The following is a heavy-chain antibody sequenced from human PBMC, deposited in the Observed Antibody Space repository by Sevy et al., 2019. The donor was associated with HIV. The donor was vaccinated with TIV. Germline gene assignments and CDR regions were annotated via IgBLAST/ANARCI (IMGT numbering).Heavy chain of an antibody. CDR2: IRYDGSDK. CDR3: AKDLAGPGRRYFDS. CDR1: GFTFTNYG. Sequence: GGSLRLSCAASGFTFTNYGMHWVRQVPGKGLEWVTFIRYDGSDKYYAASVKGRFTISRDDSKNTLYLQMDSLRPEDTAIYYCAKDLAGPGRRYFDSWGQGTLVTVSS. V-gene: IGHV3-30*02. D-gene: IGHD6-13*01. J-gene: IGHJ4*02.